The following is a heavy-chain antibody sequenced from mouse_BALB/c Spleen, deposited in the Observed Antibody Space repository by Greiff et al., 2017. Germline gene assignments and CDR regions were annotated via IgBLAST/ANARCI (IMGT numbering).Heavy chain of an antibody. CDR3: ARSHYYGSSSYWYFDV. CDR1: GFTFSSFG. V-gene: IGHV5-17*02. J-gene: IGHJ1*01. CDR2: ISSGSSTI. D-gene: IGHD1-1*01. Sequence: EVHLVESGGGLVQPGGSRKLSCAASGFTFSSFGMHWVRQAPEKGLEWVAYISSGSSTIYYADTVKGRFTISRDNPKNTLFLQMTSLRSEDTAMYYCARSHYYGSSSYWYFDVWGAGTTVTVSS.